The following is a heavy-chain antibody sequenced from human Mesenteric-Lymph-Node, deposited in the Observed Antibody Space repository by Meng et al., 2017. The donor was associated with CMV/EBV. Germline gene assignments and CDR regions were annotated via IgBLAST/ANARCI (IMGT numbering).Heavy chain of an antibody. CDR1: GGSNSSRWHY. Sequence: QGPGPRLVDPSRTTFLKIRVPGGSNSSRWHYWGWIRQPPGKGLEWIGSIFYSGSAHYNPALESRVTISIDKSKNEFFLNLGSVTAADTAMYFCARDTLTYSYGPGWIDPWGQGTLVTVSS. V-gene: IGHV4-39*02. CDR2: IFYSGSA. J-gene: IGHJ5*02. D-gene: IGHD3-10*01. CDR3: ARDTLTYSYGPGWIDP.